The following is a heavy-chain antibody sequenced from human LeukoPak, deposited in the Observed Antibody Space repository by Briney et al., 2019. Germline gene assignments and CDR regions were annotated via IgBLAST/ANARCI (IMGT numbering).Heavy chain of an antibody. CDR2: ISSVSTYI. V-gene: IGHV3-21*01. CDR1: GFTLSNYN. D-gene: IGHD2-15*01. Sequence: GGSLRLSCAASGFTLSNYNMNWVRQAPGKGLEWVSSISSVSTYIYYADSVKGRFTISSDNAKNSLYLQMNSLGAEDTAIYYCARVATTRGGFDYWGQGTLVTVSS. J-gene: IGHJ4*02. CDR3: ARVATTRGGFDY.